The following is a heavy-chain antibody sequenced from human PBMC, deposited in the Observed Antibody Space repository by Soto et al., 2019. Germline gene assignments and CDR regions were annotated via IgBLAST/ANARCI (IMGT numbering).Heavy chain of an antibody. CDR2: INPSGGST. Sequence: QVQLVQSGAEVKKPGASVKVSCKASGYTFTSYYMHWVRQAPGQGLEWMGIINPSGGSTSYAQKFQGRVTMTRDTSTSTVYMELSSLRSEDTAVYYCARGRIAVADNRFYSDYWGQGTLVTVSS. CDR1: GYTFTSYY. V-gene: IGHV1-46*01. J-gene: IGHJ4*02. D-gene: IGHD6-19*01. CDR3: ARGRIAVADNRFYSDY.